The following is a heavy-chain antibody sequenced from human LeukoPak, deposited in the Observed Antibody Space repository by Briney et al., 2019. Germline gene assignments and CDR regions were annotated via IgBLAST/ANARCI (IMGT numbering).Heavy chain of an antibody. CDR1: GFTFSSYA. V-gene: IGHV3-23*01. J-gene: IGHJ4*02. CDR3: AKVTRAVAGSDAFDY. CDR2: ISGSGGST. Sequence: GGSLRVSCAASGFTFSSYAMSWVRQAPGKGLEWVSGISGSGGSTYYGDSVKGRFTISRDKSKNTLYLQMNSLRAEDTAVYYCAKVTRAVAGSDAFDYWGQGTLVTVSS. D-gene: IGHD6-19*01.